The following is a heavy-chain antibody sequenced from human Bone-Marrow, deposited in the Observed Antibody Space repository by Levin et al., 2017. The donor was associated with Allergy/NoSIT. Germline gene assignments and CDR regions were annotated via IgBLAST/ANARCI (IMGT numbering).Heavy chain of an antibody. Sequence: GGSLRLSCAASGLTFKTYGMHWVRQAPGKGLEWVAVIWTDGINKNYVGSVKGRFTISRDNTKNTLDLQMNSLRAEDTAVYYCARDSRGGDFYSWYFDLWGRGTLVTVSS. V-gene: IGHV3-33*01. D-gene: IGHD2-21*02. CDR1: GLTFKTYG. J-gene: IGHJ2*01. CDR3: ARDSRGGDFYSWYFDL. CDR2: IWTDGINK.